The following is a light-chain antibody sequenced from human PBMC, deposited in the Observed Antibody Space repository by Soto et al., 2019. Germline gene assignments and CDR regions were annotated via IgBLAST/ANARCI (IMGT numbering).Light chain of an antibody. CDR3: SSYTSSSTPHV. J-gene: IGLJ1*01. V-gene: IGLV2-14*01. Sequence: QSVLTQPASVSGSPGQSITISCTGTSSDVGGYNYVSWYQQHPGKAPKLMIYDVSNRPSGVSSRFSGSKSGNTASLTISGLQAEDEADYYCSSYTSSSTPHVFGTGTKVTVL. CDR2: DVS. CDR1: SSDVGGYNY.